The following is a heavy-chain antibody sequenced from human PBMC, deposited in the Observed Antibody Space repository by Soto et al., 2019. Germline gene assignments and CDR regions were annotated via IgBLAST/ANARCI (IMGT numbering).Heavy chain of an antibody. Sequence: GGSLRLSCAASGFTFSSYGMHWVRQAPGKGLEWVAVISYDGSNKYYADSVKGRFTISRDNSQNTLYLQMNSLRAEDTAVYYCAILPGYSSGWYARDFDYWGQGALVTVSS. CDR2: ISYDGSNK. J-gene: IGHJ4*02. V-gene: IGHV3-30*03. CDR1: GFTFSSYG. D-gene: IGHD6-19*01. CDR3: AILPGYSSGWYARDFDY.